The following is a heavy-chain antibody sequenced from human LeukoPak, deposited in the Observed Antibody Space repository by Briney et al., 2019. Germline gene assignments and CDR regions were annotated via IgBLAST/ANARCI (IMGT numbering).Heavy chain of an antibody. CDR2: ISAYNGNT. D-gene: IGHD6-13*01. J-gene: IGHJ4*02. Sequence: GASVKVSCKASGYTFTSYGISWVRQAPGQGLEWMGWISAYNGNTHYAQRLQGRVTMTTDTSTSTAYMELRSLRSDDTAMYYCARKEQQLAFDYWGQGTPVTVSS. V-gene: IGHV1-18*04. CDR3: ARKEQQLAFDY. CDR1: GYTFTSYG.